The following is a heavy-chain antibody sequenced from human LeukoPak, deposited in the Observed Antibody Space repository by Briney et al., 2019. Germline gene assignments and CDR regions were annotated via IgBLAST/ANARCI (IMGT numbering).Heavy chain of an antibody. CDR1: GYTFTGYY. V-gene: IGHV1-2*02. J-gene: IGHJ4*02. CDR2: INPNSGGT. Sequence: GASVKVSCKASGYTFTGYYMHWVRQAPGQGLERMGWINPNSGGTNYAQKFQGRVTMTRDTSISTAYMELSRLRSDDTAVYYCARYYYDSSGYYSRPQFYYFDYWGQGTLVTVSS. D-gene: IGHD3-22*01. CDR3: ARYYYDSSGYYSRPQFYYFDY.